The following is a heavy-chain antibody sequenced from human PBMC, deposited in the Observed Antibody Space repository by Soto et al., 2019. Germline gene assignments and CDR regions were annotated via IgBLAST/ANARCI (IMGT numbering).Heavy chain of an antibody. CDR3: ARQGPIVGATPVYYYYGMDV. CDR1: GYSFTSYW. CDR2: IYPGDSDT. D-gene: IGHD1-26*01. V-gene: IGHV5-51*01. Sequence: PGESLKISCKGSGYSFTSYWIGWVRQMPGKGLEWMGIIYPGDSDTRYSPSFQGQVTISADKSISTAYPQWSSLKASDTAMYYCARQGPIVGATPVYYYYGMDVWGQGTTVTVSS. J-gene: IGHJ6*02.